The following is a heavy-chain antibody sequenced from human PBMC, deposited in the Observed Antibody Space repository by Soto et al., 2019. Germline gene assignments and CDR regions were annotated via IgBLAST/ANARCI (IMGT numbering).Heavy chain of an antibody. D-gene: IGHD1-1*01. J-gene: IGHJ6*02. V-gene: IGHV3-23*01. CDR3: AKDPYNWNIYYYGMDV. CDR1: GFTFSSYA. CDR2: ISGDGAST. Sequence: GGSLRLSCAASGFTFSSYAMNWVRQAPGKGLQWVSAISGDGASTYYADSVMGRFTISRDNSKNTLYLQMHSLRAEDTAVYYCAKDPYNWNIYYYGMDVWGQGTTVTVSS.